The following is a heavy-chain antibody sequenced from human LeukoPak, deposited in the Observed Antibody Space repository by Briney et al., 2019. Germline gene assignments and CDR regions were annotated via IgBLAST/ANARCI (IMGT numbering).Heavy chain of an antibody. J-gene: IGHJ4*02. CDR3: AKVNGAIFGVAGYFDY. V-gene: IGHV3-23*01. D-gene: IGHD3-3*02. CDR2: ISGSGTNT. CDR1: GFSFRSFA. Sequence: PGGSLRLSCAASGFSFRSFAMSWVRQAPGKGLEWVSAISGSGTNTYYADSVKGRFTISRDNSKNTLDLQMNSLRAEDTAVYYCAKVNGAIFGVAGYFDYWGQGTLVIVSS.